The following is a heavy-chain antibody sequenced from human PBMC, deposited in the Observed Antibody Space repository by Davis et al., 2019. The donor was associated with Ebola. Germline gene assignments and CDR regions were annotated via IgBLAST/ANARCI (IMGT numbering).Heavy chain of an antibody. J-gene: IGHJ6*02. CDR1: GGTFSSYA. CDR3: ARQRFLEWPMDV. Sequence: SVKVSCKASGGTFSSYAISWVRQAPGQGLEWMGGIIPIFGTANYAQKFQGRVTITADESTSTAYMELSSLRSEDTAVYYCARQRFLEWPMDVWGQGATVTVSS. D-gene: IGHD3-3*01. CDR2: IIPIFGTA. V-gene: IGHV1-69*13.